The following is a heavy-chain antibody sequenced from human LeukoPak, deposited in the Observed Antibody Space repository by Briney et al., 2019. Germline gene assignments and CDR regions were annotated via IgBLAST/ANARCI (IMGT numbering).Heavy chain of an antibody. V-gene: IGHV7-4-1*02. J-gene: IGHJ4*02. Sequence: ASVKVSCTASGHTFTTYAMNWVRQAPGQGLEWMGRIYTNTGNPTYTQGFTGRFVFSLDTSVSTTYLQISNLKAEDTAVYYCARGIPVYGSSWSYYFDYWGQGTLVTVSS. CDR1: GHTFTTYA. CDR2: IYTNTGNP. D-gene: IGHD6-13*01. CDR3: ARGIPVYGSSWSYYFDY.